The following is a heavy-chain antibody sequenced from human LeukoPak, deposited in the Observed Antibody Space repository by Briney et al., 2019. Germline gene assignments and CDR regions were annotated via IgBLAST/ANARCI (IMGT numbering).Heavy chain of an antibody. CDR2: IVVGSGNT. J-gene: IGHJ4*02. Sequence: SVKVSCKASGFTFTSSAVQWVRQARGQRLEWIGWIVVGSGNTNYAQKFQERVTITRDTSTSTAYMELSSLRSEDTAVYYCAADEGYSGSYYPPPADYWGQGTLVTVSS. CDR1: GFTFTSSA. CDR3: AADEGYSGSYYPPPADY. D-gene: IGHD1-26*01. V-gene: IGHV1-58*01.